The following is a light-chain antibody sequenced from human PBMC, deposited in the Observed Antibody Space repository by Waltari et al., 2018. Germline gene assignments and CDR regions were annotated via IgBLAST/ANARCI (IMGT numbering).Light chain of an antibody. CDR3: VQAIAYPYS. Sequence: DIVMTQTPLSLPITPGEPASISCRSSQSLLHSTGNTYLHWYLQKPGQSPQLLIYGGSNRVSGVPDRFSGSGSGTDFTLKISKVEAEDVGIYYCVQAIAYPYSFGQGTKVEIK. J-gene: IGKJ2*03. CDR1: QSLLHSTGNTY. CDR2: GGS. V-gene: IGKV2-40*01.